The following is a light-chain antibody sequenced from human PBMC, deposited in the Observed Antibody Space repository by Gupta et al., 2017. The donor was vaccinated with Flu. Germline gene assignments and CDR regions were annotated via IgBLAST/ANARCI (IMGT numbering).Light chain of an antibody. CDR2: TYS. V-gene: IGLV1-44*01. CDR1: SSNIGSKA. J-gene: IGLJ3*02. Sequence: QLVLTQPPSASGTPGQRVTISCSGGSSNIGSKAVNWYQHVPGTAPKLLIYTYSHRPSGVPDRFSGAKSGTSASLAISGVQLEDEADYFCAAWDDSLSGWVFGGGTKLTVL. CDR3: AAWDDSLSGWV.